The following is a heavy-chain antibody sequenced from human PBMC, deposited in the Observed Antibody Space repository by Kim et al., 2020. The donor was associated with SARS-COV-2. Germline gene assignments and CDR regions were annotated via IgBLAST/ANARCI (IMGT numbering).Heavy chain of an antibody. D-gene: IGHD6-19*01. CDR1: GFTFSSYW. J-gene: IGHJ6*02. CDR3: ARDTHSSHLNYYYYGMDV. V-gene: IGHV3-7*01. CDR2: IKQDGSEK. Sequence: GGSLRLSCAASGFTFSSYWMSWVRQAPGKGLEWVANIKQDGSEKYYVDSVKGRFTISRDNAKNSLYLQMNSLRAEDTAVYYCARDTHSSHLNYYYYGMDVWGQGTTVTVSS.